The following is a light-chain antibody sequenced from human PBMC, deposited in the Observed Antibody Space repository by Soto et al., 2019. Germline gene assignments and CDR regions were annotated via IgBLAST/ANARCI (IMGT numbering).Light chain of an antibody. CDR3: AAWDDSLSVL. J-gene: IGLJ2*01. V-gene: IGLV1-47*01. CDR1: SSNIAKNY. Sequence: QSVLTQPPSASGTPGQRVTISCCESSSNIAKNYVFWYQQFPGTAPKLLIYRDNQRPSGVPDRFSGSKSGTSASLAISGLRSEDEADYYCAAWDDSLSVLFGGGTKVTVL. CDR2: RDN.